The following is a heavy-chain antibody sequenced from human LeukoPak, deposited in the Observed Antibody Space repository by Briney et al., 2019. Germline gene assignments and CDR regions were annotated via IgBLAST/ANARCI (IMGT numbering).Heavy chain of an antibody. J-gene: IGHJ4*02. CDR2: INPTGGST. V-gene: IGHV1-2*06. CDR1: GYTFTSYY. Sequence: ASVKVSCKASGYTFTSYYMHWVRQAPGQGLEWMGLINPTGGSTGYAQKFQGRVTMTRDTSISTAYMELSRLRSDDTAVYYCARELEYYFDYWGQGTLVTVSS. D-gene: IGHD2/OR15-2a*01. CDR3: ARELEYYFDY.